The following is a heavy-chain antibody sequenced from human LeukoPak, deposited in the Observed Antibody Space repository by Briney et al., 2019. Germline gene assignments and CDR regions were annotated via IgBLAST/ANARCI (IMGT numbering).Heavy chain of an antibody. J-gene: IGHJ4*02. D-gene: IGHD2-15*01. CDR2: INHSGTT. V-gene: IGHV4-34*01. CDR3: ARLLGPFDY. CDR1: GGSFSGYY. Sequence: SETLSLTCAVYGGSFSGYYWSWIRQPPGKGLEWIGEINHSGTTNYNPSLKSRVTISVDTSKDQFSLKLSSVTAADTAVYYCARLLGPFDYWGQGTLVTVSS.